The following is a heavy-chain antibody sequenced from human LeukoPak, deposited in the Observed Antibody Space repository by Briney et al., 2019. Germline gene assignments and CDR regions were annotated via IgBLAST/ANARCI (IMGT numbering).Heavy chain of an antibody. CDR3: ASILRSSSGYYFDY. V-gene: IGHV6-1*01. CDR2: TYYRSRWYN. Sequence: SQTLSLTCAISGDSVSSNSATWDWIRQSPSRGLEWLGRTYYRSRWYNDSAESVRSRITISPDTSKNQFSLQLHSVTPEDTAVYYCASILRSSSGYYFDYWGQGTLVTVSS. D-gene: IGHD3-10*01. J-gene: IGHJ4*02. CDR1: GDSVSSNSAT.